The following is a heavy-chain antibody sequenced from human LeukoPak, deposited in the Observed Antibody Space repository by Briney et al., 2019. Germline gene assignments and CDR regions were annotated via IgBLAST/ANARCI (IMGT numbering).Heavy chain of an antibody. CDR2: IIPIFDTA. CDR3: ASLMTSYYYYGMDV. CDR1: GYTFTGYY. J-gene: IGHJ6*02. Sequence: ASVKVSCKASGYTFTGYYMHWVRQAPGQGLEWMGGIIPIFDTANYAQKFQGRVTITADESTSTAYMELSSLRSEDTAVYYCASLMTSYYYYGMDVWGQGTTVTVSS. V-gene: IGHV1-69*13.